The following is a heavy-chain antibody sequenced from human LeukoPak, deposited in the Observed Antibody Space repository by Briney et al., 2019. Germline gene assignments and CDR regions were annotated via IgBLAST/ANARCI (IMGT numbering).Heavy chain of an antibody. J-gene: IGHJ4*02. CDR2: INHSGNT. CDR1: GGSFSDDY. Sequence: KPSETLSLTCAVYGGSFSDDYWSWIRQPPGKGLEWIGEINHSGNTNYNPSLKSRVTISVDTSKNQFSLRLNSVTAADTAVYYCARVAKGPTDNYFVCWGQGTLVTVSS. D-gene: IGHD3-3*02. CDR3: ARVAKGPTDNYFVC. V-gene: IGHV4-34*01.